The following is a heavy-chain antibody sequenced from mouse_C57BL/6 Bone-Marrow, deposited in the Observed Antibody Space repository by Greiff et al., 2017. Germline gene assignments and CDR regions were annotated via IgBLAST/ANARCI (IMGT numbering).Heavy chain of an antibody. CDR2: IDPRSGNT. V-gene: IGHV1-81*01. D-gene: IGHD2-5*01. Sequence: QVQLKESGAELARPGASVKLSCKASGYTFTSYGIIWVKQRTGQGLEWIGEIDPRSGNTYYNEKFKGKATLTADKSSSTAYMELRSLTSDYSAVYFCARSVYSNFVWGQGTSVTVSS. CDR1: GYTFTSYG. CDR3: ARSVYSNFV. J-gene: IGHJ4*01.